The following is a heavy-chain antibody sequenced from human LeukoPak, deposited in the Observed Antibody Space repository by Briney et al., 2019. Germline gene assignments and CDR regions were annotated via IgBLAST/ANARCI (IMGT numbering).Heavy chain of an antibody. CDR2: IYHSGST. CDR1: GYSISSGYY. J-gene: IGHJ3*02. Sequence: PSETLSLTCAVSGYSISSGYYWGWIRQPPGKGLEWIGSIYHSGSTSYNPSLKSRVTISVDTSKNQFSLKLSSVTAADTAVYYCARDSSSSYSDAFDIWGQGTMVTVSS. D-gene: IGHD6-13*01. CDR3: ARDSSSSYSDAFDI. V-gene: IGHV4-38-2*01.